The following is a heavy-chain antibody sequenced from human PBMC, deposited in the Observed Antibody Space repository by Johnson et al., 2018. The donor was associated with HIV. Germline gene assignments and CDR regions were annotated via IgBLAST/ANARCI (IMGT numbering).Heavy chain of an antibody. J-gene: IGHJ3*02. V-gene: IGHV3-7*01. Sequence: EVQLVESGGGLVQPGGSLRLSCAASGFIFSSYWMSWVRQAPGKGLEWVANIKEDGNEKYYVDSVNGRFTISRDNAKNSLYLQMNSLRAEDTAVYYCARDEWELDVFDIWGQGTMVTVSS. D-gene: IGHD1-26*01. CDR2: IKEDGNEK. CDR3: ARDEWELDVFDI. CDR1: GFIFSSYW.